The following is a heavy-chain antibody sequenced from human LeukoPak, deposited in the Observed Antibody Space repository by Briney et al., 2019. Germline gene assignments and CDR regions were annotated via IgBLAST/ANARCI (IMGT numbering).Heavy chain of an antibody. CDR1: GYTLTSYY. J-gene: IGHJ4*02. CDR2: INPSGGST. V-gene: IGHV1-46*01. Sequence: APVKVSCKASGYTLTSYYKHWVRQAPGQGLEWMGIINPSGGSTSYAQKFQGRVTMTRDTSTSTVYMELSSLRSEDTAVYYCAMGETFGPFDYWGRGTLVTVSS. D-gene: IGHD3-10*01. CDR3: AMGETFGPFDY.